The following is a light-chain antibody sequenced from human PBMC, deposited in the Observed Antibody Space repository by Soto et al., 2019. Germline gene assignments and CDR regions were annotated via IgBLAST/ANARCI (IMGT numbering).Light chain of an antibody. Sequence: QSVLTQPPSASGTPGQRVTISCSGSSSNIGSNTVNWYQQLPGTAPKLLIYNNNQRPSGVPDRFDGSKSGTSASLAISGLQSEDEADYYCSAWDDSLNGLVFGTGTKLTVL. CDR3: SAWDDSLNGLV. CDR2: NNN. V-gene: IGLV1-44*01. CDR1: SSNIGSNT. J-gene: IGLJ1*01.